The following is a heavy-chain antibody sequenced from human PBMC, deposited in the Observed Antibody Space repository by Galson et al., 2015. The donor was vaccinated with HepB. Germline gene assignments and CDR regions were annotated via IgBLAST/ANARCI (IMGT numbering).Heavy chain of an antibody. CDR2: IRSKAYGGTT. CDR3: TRDFYGDYVSYAFDI. V-gene: IGHV3-49*03. J-gene: IGHJ3*02. Sequence: SLRLSCAASGFTFGDYAMSWFRQAPGKGLEWVGFIRSKAYGGTTEYAASVKGRFTISRDDSKSIAYLQMNSLKTEDTAVYYCTRDFYGDYVSYAFDIWGQGTMVTVSS. D-gene: IGHD4-17*01. CDR1: GFTFGDYA.